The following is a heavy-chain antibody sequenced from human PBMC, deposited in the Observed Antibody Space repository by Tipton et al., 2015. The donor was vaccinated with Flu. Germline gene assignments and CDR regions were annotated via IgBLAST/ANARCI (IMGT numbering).Heavy chain of an antibody. Sequence: QSGPEVKKPGTSVKVSCKASGFTFGTTAVQWVRQARGQRREWIGWIVVATGNTNYAQKFQERVAISCDTSTAYMELSSLRSDDTAVYYCVRARTGWGVYAYWGQGTLVTVSS. V-gene: IGHV1-58*01. CDR3: VRARTGWGVYAY. D-gene: IGHD3-10*01. CDR1: GFTFGTTA. CDR2: IVVATGNT. J-gene: IGHJ4*02.